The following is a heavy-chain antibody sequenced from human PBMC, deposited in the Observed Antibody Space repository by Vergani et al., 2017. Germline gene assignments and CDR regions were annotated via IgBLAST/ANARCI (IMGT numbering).Heavy chain of an antibody. Sequence: QAQLVQSGAEVKKPGASVKVSCKTSGYVFRDFGFSWVRQAPGQGLEWMGGSSAFTGDTNYAQKFQGRVTMTTDRSTSTAYMELRSLRSDDTAVYYCARDIAAAGAPGYYYGMDVWGQGTTVTVSS. V-gene: IGHV1-18*01. J-gene: IGHJ6*02. CDR3: ARDIAAAGAPGYYYGMDV. CDR2: SSAFTGDT. D-gene: IGHD6-13*01. CDR1: GYVFRDFG.